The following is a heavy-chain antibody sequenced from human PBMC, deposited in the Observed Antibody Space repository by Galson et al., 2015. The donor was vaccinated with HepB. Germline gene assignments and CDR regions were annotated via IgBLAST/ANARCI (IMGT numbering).Heavy chain of an antibody. CDR2: IIPIFGTA. CDR3: ARASFVVVPAAPAGYYYYMDV. V-gene: IGHV1-69*13. Sequence: SVKVSCKASGGTFSSYAISWVRQAPGQGLEWMGGIIPIFGTANYARKFQGRVTITEDESTSTAYMELSSLRSEDTAVYYCARASFVVVPAAPAGYYYYMDVWGKGTTVTVSS. CDR1: GGTFSSYA. D-gene: IGHD2-2*01. J-gene: IGHJ6*03.